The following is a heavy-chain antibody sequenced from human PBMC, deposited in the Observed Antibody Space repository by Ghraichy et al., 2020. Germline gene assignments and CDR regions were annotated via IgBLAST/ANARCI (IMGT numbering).Heavy chain of an antibody. V-gene: IGHV4-4*09. Sequence: SETLSLTCTVSGGSISSYYWSWIRQPPGKGLEWIGYIYTSGSTNYNPSLKSRVTISVDTSKNQFSLKLSSVTAADTAVYYCARHTPVVAATPTEYFQHWGQGTLVTVSS. CDR2: IYTSGST. J-gene: IGHJ1*01. CDR3: ARHTPVVAATPTEYFQH. CDR1: GGSISSYY. D-gene: IGHD2-15*01.